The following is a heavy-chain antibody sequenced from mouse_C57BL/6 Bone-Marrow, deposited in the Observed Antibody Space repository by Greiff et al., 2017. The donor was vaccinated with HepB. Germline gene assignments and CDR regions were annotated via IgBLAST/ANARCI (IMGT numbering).Heavy chain of an antibody. CDR1: GYTFTSYW. CDR3: ARIIYYGSAMDY. J-gene: IGHJ4*01. V-gene: IGHV1-59*01. D-gene: IGHD1-1*01. CDR2: IDPSDSYT. Sequence: VQLQQPGAELVRPGTSVKLSCKASGYTFTSYWMHWVKQRPGQGLEWIGVIDPSDSYTNYNQKFKGKATLTVDTSSSTAYMQLSSLTSEDSAVYYCARIIYYGSAMDYWGQGTSVTVSS.